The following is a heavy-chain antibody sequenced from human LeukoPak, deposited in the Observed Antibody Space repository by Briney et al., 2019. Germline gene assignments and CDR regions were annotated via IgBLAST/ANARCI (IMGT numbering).Heavy chain of an antibody. CDR2: ISYNGNNK. J-gene: IGHJ6*02. CDR1: GFTFSSYA. V-gene: IGHV3-30-3*01. D-gene: IGHD3-10*01. CDR3: AKDHRGSFNYGVDV. Sequence: GGSLRLSCAASGFTFSSYAMHWVRQAPGKGLEWVAVISYNGNNKYYADSVKGRFTISRDNSNNTLYLQMNSLRAEDTAVYYCAKDHRGSFNYGVDVWGRGTTVTVSS.